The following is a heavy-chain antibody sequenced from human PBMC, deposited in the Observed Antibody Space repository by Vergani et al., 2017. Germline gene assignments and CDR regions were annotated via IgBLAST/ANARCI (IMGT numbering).Heavy chain of an antibody. CDR2: ISSSSSYI. D-gene: IGHD6-13*01. Sequence: EVQLVESGGGLVKPGGSLRLSCAASGFTFSSYSMNWVRQAPGKGLEWVSSISSSSSYIYYADSVKGRFTISRDNAKNSLYLQMNSLRAEDTAVYYCARAGSSWSQFDYWGQGTLVTVSS. V-gene: IGHV3-21*01. CDR1: GFTFSSYS. CDR3: ARAGSSWSQFDY. J-gene: IGHJ4*02.